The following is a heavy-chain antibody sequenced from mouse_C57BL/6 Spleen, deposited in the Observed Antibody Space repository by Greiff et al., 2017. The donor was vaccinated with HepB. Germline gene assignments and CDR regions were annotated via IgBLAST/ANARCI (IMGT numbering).Heavy chain of an antibody. CDR3: ARPLLPNYAMDY. J-gene: IGHJ4*01. Sequence: DVHLVESGGGLVKPGGSLKLSCAASGFTFSDYGMHWVRQAPEKGLEWVAYISSGSSTIYYADTVKGRFTISRDNAKNTLFLQMTSLRSEDTAMYYCARPLLPNYAMDYWGQGTSVTVSS. CDR2: ISSGSSTI. D-gene: IGHD1-1*01. V-gene: IGHV5-17*01. CDR1: GFTFSDYG.